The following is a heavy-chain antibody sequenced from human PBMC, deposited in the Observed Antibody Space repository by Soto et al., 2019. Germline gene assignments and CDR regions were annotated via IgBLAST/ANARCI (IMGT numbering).Heavy chain of an antibody. V-gene: IGHV1-46*01. CDR2: INPNDGGT. Sequence: ASVKVSCKASGYNLTSHHLHWVRQAPGQGLEWMGIINPNDGGTLYAQKFQGRVTMTRDTSTSTAYMELSSLRSEDTAVYYCARVAWQSLDYWGQGTLVTVSS. CDR3: ARVAWQSLDY. CDR1: GYNLTSHH. J-gene: IGHJ4*02. D-gene: IGHD5-12*01.